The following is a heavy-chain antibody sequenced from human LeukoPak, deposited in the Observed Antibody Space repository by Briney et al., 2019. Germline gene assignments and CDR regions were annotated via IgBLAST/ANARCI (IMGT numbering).Heavy chain of an antibody. V-gene: IGHV1-69*05. CDR2: IIPIFGTA. CDR1: GGTFSSYA. J-gene: IGHJ4*02. Sequence: SVKVSCKASGGTFSSYAISLVRQAPGQGLEWMGRIIPIFGTANYAQKFQGRVTITTDESTSTAYMELSSLRAEYTAMSYCARGRYWGGDCYWDWGQGNLVTVSS. CDR3: ARGRYWGGDCYWD. D-gene: IGHD2-21*02.